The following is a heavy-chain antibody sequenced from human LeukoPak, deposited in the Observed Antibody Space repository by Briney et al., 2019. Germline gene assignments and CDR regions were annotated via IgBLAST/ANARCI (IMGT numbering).Heavy chain of an antibody. D-gene: IGHD6-19*01. Sequence: ASVKVSCKASGYTFTSYYMHWVRQAPGQGLEWMGIINPSGGSTSYAQKFQGRVTMTRDMSTSTVYMGLSSLRSEDTAVYYCARDPPYSSGWPMGGWFDPWGQGTLVTVSS. V-gene: IGHV1-46*01. CDR2: INPSGGST. CDR3: ARDPPYSSGWPMGGWFDP. J-gene: IGHJ5*02. CDR1: GYTFTSYY.